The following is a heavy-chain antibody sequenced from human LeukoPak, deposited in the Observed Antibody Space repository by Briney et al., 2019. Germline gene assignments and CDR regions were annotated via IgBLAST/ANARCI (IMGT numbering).Heavy chain of an antibody. Sequence: SETLSLTCAVYGGSFSGYYWSWIRQPPGKGLEWIGKINHSGSTNYNPSLKSRATISVDTSKNQFSLKLSSVTAADTAIYYCTRESGAFSPFGFWGQGTLVTVSS. CDR1: GGSFSGYY. CDR3: TRESGAFSPFGF. CDR2: INHSGST. D-gene: IGHD1-26*01. J-gene: IGHJ4*02. V-gene: IGHV4-34*01.